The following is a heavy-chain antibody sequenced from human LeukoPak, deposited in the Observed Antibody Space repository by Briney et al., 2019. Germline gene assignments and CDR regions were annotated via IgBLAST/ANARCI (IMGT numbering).Heavy chain of an antibody. CDR2: ISNSGSTI. CDR1: GFTFSSFE. CDR3: ARDPGSTWPFDS. D-gene: IGHD6-13*01. J-gene: IGHJ4*02. V-gene: IGHV3-48*03. Sequence: GGSLRLSCAASGFTFSSFEMNWVRQAPGKGLEWVSYISNSGSTIYYADSVKGRFTISRDNAKNSLYPQMNSLRVEDTAVYYCARDPGSTWPFDSWGQGTLVTVSS.